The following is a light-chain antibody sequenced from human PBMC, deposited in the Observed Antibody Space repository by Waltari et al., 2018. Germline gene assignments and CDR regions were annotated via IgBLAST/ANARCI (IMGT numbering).Light chain of an antibody. CDR2: GAS. Sequence: EIVMTQSPATLSMSPGERATLSCRASQSVSSNLAWYQQKPGQAPRLLIYGASTRATGIPARFSGSGSGTECTLTISSLQSEDFAVYYCQQYNNWLLYTFGQGTKLEIK. V-gene: IGKV3-15*01. J-gene: IGKJ2*01. CDR3: QQYNNWLLYT. CDR1: QSVSSN.